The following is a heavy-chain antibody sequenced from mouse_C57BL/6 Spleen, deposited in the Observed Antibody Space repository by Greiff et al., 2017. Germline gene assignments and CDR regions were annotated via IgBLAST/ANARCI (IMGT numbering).Heavy chain of an antibody. D-gene: IGHD2-2*01. CDR2: INPGSGGT. CDR1: GYAFTNYL. CDR3: ARSEGVTTYFDY. Sequence: LQESGAELVRPGTSVKVSCKASGYAFTNYLIEWVKQRPGQGLEWIGVINPGSGGTNYNEKFKGKATLTADKSSSTAYMQLSSLTSEDSAVYFCARSEGVTTYFDYWGQGTTLTVSS. J-gene: IGHJ2*01. V-gene: IGHV1-54*01.